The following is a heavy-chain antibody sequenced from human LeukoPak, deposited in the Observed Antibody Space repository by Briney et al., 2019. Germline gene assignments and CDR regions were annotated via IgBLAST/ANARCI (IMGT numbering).Heavy chain of an antibody. CDR3: AELGITMIGGV. Sequence: GGSLRLSCAASGFTFSSYAMSGVRQAPGKGREWCSVISGSGDSTYYADSVKGRFTISRDNAKNSLYLQMNSLRAEDTAVYYCAELGITMIGGVWGKGTTVTISS. CDR2: ISGSGDST. V-gene: IGHV3-23*01. J-gene: IGHJ6*04. CDR1: GFTFSSYA. D-gene: IGHD3-10*02.